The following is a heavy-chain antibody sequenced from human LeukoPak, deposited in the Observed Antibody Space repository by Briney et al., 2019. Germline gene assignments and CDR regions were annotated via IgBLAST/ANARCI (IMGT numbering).Heavy chain of an antibody. V-gene: IGHV1-18*01. D-gene: IGHD3-22*01. Sequence: ASVKVSCKASGYTFTSFDINWVRQAPGQGLEWMGWISVYNGNTNYAQILQGRVTMTTDTSTSTAYMELRSLRSDDTAVYYCASSYYDSSGYFSPFDYWGQGTLVTVSS. CDR1: GYTFTSFD. CDR2: ISVYNGNT. CDR3: ASSYYDSSGYFSPFDY. J-gene: IGHJ4*02.